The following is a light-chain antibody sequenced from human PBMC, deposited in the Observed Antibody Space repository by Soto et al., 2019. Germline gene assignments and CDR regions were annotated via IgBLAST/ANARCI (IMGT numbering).Light chain of an antibody. V-gene: IGKV2-28*01. J-gene: IGKJ2*02. CDR3: QQTFSLPRT. CDR2: ETS. Sequence: DIVMTQSPLSLPVTPGEPASISCRSSQSLLHSNGYNYLDWYQQKPGKAPNVLIYETSTLQDGVPSRFSGDGYGTDFTLSISSLHPEDFATYYCQQTFSLPRTFGQGTKVDIK. CDR1: QSLLHSNGYNY.